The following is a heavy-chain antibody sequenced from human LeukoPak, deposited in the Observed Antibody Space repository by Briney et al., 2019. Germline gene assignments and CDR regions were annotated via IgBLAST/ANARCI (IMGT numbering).Heavy chain of an antibody. CDR2: IYYSGST. Sequence: SETLSLTCAVYGVSFSGYYWSWIRQPPGKGLEWIGYIYYSGSTNYNPSLKSRVTISVDTSKNQFSLKLSSVTAADTAVYYCARAYWGYYYDSSGYYFDYWGQGTLVTVSS. J-gene: IGHJ4*02. CDR3: ARAYWGYYYDSSGYYFDY. D-gene: IGHD3-22*01. CDR1: GVSFSGYY. V-gene: IGHV4-59*01.